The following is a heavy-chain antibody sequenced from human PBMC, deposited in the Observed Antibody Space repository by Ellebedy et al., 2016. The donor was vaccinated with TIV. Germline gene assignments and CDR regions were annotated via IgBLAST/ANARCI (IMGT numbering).Heavy chain of an antibody. Sequence: PGGSMRLSCAAAGFTVSSKYMSWVRQAPGKGLEWVSVIYSCGSKYYADSVRGRFTISRDNSKNTLYLQMNSLRAEDTAVYYCAGEPRDPAIYYGMDVWGQGTTVTVSS. V-gene: IGHV3-53*01. D-gene: IGHD5-18*01. CDR3: AGEPRDPAIYYGMDV. J-gene: IGHJ6*02. CDR2: IYSCGSK. CDR1: GFTVSSKY.